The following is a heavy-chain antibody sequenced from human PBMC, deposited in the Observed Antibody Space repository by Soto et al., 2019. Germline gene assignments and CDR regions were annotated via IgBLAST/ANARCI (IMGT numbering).Heavy chain of an antibody. Sequence: GGSLRLSCAASGFTFSSYGMHWVRQAPGKGLEWVAVIWYDGSNKYYADSVKGRFTISRDNSKNTLYLQMNSLRAEDTAVYYCARDLDTVTHYYYYGMDVWGQGTTVTVSS. CDR1: GFTFSSYG. J-gene: IGHJ6*02. CDR3: ARDLDTVTHYYYYGMDV. V-gene: IGHV3-33*01. CDR2: IWYDGSNK. D-gene: IGHD4-17*01.